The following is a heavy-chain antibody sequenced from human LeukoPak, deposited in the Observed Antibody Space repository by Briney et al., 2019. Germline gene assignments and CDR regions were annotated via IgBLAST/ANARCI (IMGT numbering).Heavy chain of an antibody. V-gene: IGHV1-2*02. D-gene: IGHD5-12*01. Sequence: ASVKVSCKASGYTFTGYYIHWVPQAPGQGLETMGWINPYGGGTNFAQKFQARVTMTRDTSISTAYMEPTRLTSDDTALYFCARDRDTSGYYRDAFDIWGQGTTVTVSS. J-gene: IGHJ3*02. CDR3: ARDRDTSGYYRDAFDI. CDR2: INPYGGGT. CDR1: GYTFTGYY.